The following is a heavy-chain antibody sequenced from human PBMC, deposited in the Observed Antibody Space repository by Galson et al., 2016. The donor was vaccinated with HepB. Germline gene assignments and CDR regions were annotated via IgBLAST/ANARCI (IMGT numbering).Heavy chain of an antibody. CDR1: GFTFTSYA. CDR3: AKMQGYFDY. J-gene: IGHJ4*02. V-gene: IGHV3-23*01. Sequence: SLRLSCAASGFTFTSYAMNWVRQAPGRGLEWVSAISGSADTTYYANSVKGRFTITRDNSKNTVYLQMNSLRVEDTAVYFCAKMQGYFDYWGQGTLVTVSS. CDR2: ISGSADTT. D-gene: IGHD2-15*01.